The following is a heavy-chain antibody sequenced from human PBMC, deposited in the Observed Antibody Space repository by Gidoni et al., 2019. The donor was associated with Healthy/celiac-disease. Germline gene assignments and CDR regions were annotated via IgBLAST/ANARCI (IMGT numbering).Heavy chain of an antibody. CDR2: IGTAGDT. D-gene: IGHD2-2*01. CDR1: GFPFISYD. CDR3: ARGRPSCSSTSCYPGGP. J-gene: IGHJ5*02. V-gene: IGHV3-13*01. Sequence: EVQLVESGGGLVQPGGSLRLSCAASGFPFISYDMHWVRQATGKGLEWVSAIGTAGDTYYPGSVKGRFTISRENAKNSLYLQMNSLRAGDTAVYYCARGRPSCSSTSCYPGGPWGQGTLVTVSS.